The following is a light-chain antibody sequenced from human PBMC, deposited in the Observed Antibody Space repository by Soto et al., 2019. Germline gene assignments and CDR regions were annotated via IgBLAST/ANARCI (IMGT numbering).Light chain of an antibody. CDR2: GTS. CDR1: QSVSSY. J-gene: IGKJ4*01. Sequence: EIVLTQSPATLSLSPGERATLSCRASQSVSSYLAWYQQKPGQPPRLLIYGTSSRATGGIADRFSGSGSGTDFTLTISRLEPEDFAVYYCEYYGSSITFAGGTKVDIK. V-gene: IGKV3-20*01. CDR3: EYYGSSIT.